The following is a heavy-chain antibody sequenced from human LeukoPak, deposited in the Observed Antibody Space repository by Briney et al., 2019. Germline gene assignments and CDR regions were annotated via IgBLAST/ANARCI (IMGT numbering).Heavy chain of an antibody. D-gene: IGHD5-18*01. J-gene: IGHJ4*02. Sequence: SETLSLTCTVSGGSVSSGSYYWSWIRQPPGKGLEWIGEISHCGDTKYSPSLRTRVTISIDKSKNHLSLNLNSVTAADTAMYYCATRDQRRTDVVPPDYWGQGTLVTVSS. CDR3: ATRDQRRTDVVPPDY. CDR2: ISHCGDT. CDR1: GGSVSSGSYY. V-gene: IGHV4-61*03.